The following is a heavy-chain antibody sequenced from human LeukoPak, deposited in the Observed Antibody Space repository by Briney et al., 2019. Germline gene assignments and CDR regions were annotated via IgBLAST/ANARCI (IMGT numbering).Heavy chain of an antibody. V-gene: IGHV1-46*01. J-gene: IGHJ4*02. CDR2: INPSGGST. D-gene: IGHD5-12*01. CDR1: GYIFTSYY. Sequence: GASVKVSCKSFGYIFTSYYMHWVRQAPGQGLEWMGTINPSGGSTSYAQKFQGRVTMTRDMSTSTVYMELSSLRSEDTAVYYCARALYSGYDLEGYYFDYWGQGTLVTVSS. CDR3: ARALYSGYDLEGYYFDY.